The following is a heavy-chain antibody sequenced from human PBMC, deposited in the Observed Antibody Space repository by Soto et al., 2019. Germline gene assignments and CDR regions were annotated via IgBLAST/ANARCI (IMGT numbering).Heavy chain of an antibody. CDR1: GYTFNSYG. V-gene: IGHV1-18*01. CDR2: ISAYNGNT. CDR3: ARDTAMPPTPGY. D-gene: IGHD5-18*01. J-gene: IGHJ4*02. Sequence: ASVKVSSKASGYTFNSYGISWVRQAPGQGLEWMGWISAYNGNTNYAQKLQGRVTMTTDTSTSTAYMELRSLRSDDTAVYYCARDTAMPPTPGYWGQGTLVTVSS.